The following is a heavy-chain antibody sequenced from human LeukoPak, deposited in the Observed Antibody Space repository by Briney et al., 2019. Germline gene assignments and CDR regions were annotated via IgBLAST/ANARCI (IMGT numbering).Heavy chain of an antibody. J-gene: IGHJ4*02. CDR1: GGSISSSSYY. Sequence: PSETLSLTCTVSGGSISSSSYYWGWIRQPPGKGLEWIGSIYYSGSTYYNPSLKSRVTISVDTSKNQFSLKPSSVTAADTAVYYCARQSHYYDSSGPPDYWGQGTLVTVSS. V-gene: IGHV4-39*01. CDR2: IYYSGST. D-gene: IGHD3-22*01. CDR3: ARQSHYYDSSGPPDY.